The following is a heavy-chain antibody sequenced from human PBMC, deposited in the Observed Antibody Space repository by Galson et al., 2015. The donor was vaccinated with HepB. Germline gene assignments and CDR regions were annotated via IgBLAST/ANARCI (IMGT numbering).Heavy chain of an antibody. D-gene: IGHD2-15*01. J-gene: IGHJ6*03. CDR3: ARDLGGIYYYYMDV. V-gene: IGHV1-3*01. CDR1: GYTFTSYA. Sequence: SVKVSCKASGYTFTSYAMHWVRQAPGQRLEWMGWINAGNGNTKYSQKFQGRVTITRDTSASTAYMELSSLRSEDTAVYYCARDLGGIYYYYMDVWGKGTTVTVSS. CDR2: INAGNGNT.